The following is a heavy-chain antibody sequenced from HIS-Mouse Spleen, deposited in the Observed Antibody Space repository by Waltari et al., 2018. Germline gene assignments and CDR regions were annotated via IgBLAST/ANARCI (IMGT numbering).Heavy chain of an antibody. CDR2: IYYSGST. J-gene: IGHJ4*02. V-gene: IGHV4-39*07. CDR3: ARDPRWNDGIDY. CDR1: GFTFSSYG. Sequence: QVQLVESGGGVVQPGRSLRLSCSASGFTFSSYGVHWVRQAPGKGLGWIGSIYYSGSTYYNPSLKSRVTISVDTSKNQFSLKLSSVTAADTAVYYCARDPRWNDGIDYWGQGTLVTVSS. D-gene: IGHD1-1*01.